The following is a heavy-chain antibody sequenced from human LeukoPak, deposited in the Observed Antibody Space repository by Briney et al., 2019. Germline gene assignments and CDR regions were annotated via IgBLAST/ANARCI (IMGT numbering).Heavy chain of an antibody. CDR1: GYTFTGYY. Sequence: ASVKVSCKASGYTFTGYYIHWVRQAPGQGPEWMGWINPKYADTNYAQKFQGRVTMTSDTSVSTAYMELTRLRSDDTALYYRARGYSYGNVGYWGQGTLVTVSS. J-gene: IGHJ4*02. CDR2: INPKYADT. D-gene: IGHD5-18*01. CDR3: ARGYSYGNVGY. V-gene: IGHV1-2*02.